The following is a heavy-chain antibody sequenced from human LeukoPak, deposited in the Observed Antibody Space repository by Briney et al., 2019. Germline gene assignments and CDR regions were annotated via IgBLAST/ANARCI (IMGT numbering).Heavy chain of an antibody. CDR3: ARLGSQGGVAALDY. D-gene: IGHD6-25*01. CDR1: GFTFSSYW. V-gene: IGHV3-74*01. Sequence: XGSLRLSCAASGFTFSSYWMHWVRQAPGKGLVWVSRINSDGSSTSYADSVKGRFTISRDNAKNTLYLQMNCLRAEDTAVYYCARLGSQGGVAALDYWGQGTLVTVSS. CDR2: INSDGSST. J-gene: IGHJ4*02.